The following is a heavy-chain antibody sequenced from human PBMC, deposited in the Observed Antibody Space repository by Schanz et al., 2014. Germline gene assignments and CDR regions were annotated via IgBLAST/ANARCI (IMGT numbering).Heavy chain of an antibody. J-gene: IGHJ4*02. CDR1: GITFSGYS. Sequence: EVQLVESGGALVQPGGSLRLSCAASGITFSGYSMNWVRQAPGKGLQWVSSLSGDGGTTHYADSVKGRFTISRDNAKNTLYLQMNSLRAEDTALYYCARDSGSSSWYASDYWGQGTLVTVSS. CDR3: ARDSGSSSWYASDY. V-gene: IGHV3-23*04. CDR2: LSGDGGTT. D-gene: IGHD6-13*01.